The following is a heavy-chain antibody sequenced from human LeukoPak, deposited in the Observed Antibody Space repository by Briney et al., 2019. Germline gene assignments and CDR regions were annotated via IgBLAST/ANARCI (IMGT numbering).Heavy chain of an antibody. D-gene: IGHD3-16*01. CDR2: IYYSGSA. J-gene: IGHJ3*02. CDR1: GGSLSSYY. Sequence: PETLSLTCTVSGGSLSSYYWSWIRQPPGKGLEWIGYIYYSGSANYNPSLKSRVTISVDTSKNQFSLKLSSVTAADTAVYYCARANLGEFPTLLYAFDIWSQGTMVTVSS. CDR3: ARANLGEFPTLLYAFDI. V-gene: IGHV4-59*01.